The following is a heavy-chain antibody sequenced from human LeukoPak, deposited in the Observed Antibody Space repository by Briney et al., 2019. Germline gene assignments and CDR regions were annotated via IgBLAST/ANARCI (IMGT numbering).Heavy chain of an antibody. Sequence: LGESLKISCQGPGSTFTSYWIGWVRQLPGKGLEWMGINYPGDSDTSYSPSFQGQVTISADKSISTAYLQWSSLKASDTAMYYCATAIGLYCSSTSCPLDYWGQGTLVTVSS. V-gene: IGHV5-51*01. CDR2: NYPGDSDT. CDR3: ATAIGLYCSSTSCPLDY. CDR1: GSTFTSYW. J-gene: IGHJ4*02. D-gene: IGHD2-2*01.